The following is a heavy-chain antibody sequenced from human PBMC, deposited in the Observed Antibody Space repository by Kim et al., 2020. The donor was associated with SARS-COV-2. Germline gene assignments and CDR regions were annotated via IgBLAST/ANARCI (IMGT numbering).Heavy chain of an antibody. Sequence: GGSLRLSCSASGFTFSHSTMSWIRQAPGKGLEWVSSISSNGGAVYYADSVRGRFTISRDNDNNSLFLQMHSLRIDETAVYYCAKAGSFGYDNWGQGIMVSVSS. J-gene: IGHJ1*01. CDR1: GFTFSHST. CDR3: AKAGSFGYDN. CDR2: ISSNGGAV. D-gene: IGHD3-16*01. V-gene: IGHV3-11*04.